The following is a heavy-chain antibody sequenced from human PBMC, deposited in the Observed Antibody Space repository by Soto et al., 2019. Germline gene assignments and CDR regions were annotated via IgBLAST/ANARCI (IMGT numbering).Heavy chain of an antibody. Sequence: ASVKVSCKVSGYTLTELSMHWVRQAPGKGLEWMGGFDPEDGETIYAQKFQGRVTMTEDTSTDTAYMELSSLRSEDTAVYYCATAARRVVITGDLFCWGQGTLVTVSS. J-gene: IGHJ4*02. CDR1: GYTLTELS. D-gene: IGHD3-22*01. CDR3: ATAARRVVITGDLFC. CDR2: FDPEDGET. V-gene: IGHV1-24*01.